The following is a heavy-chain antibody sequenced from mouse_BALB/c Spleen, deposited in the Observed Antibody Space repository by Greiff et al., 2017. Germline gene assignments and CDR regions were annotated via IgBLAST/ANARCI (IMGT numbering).Heavy chain of an antibody. V-gene: IGHV1-69*02. CDR3: TRGTGRYAMDY. D-gene: IGHD4-1*01. Sequence: VQLQQPGAELVRPGASVKLSCKASGYTFTSYWINWVKQRPGQGLEWIGNIYPSDSYTNYNQKFKDKATLTVDKSSSTAYMQLSSPTSEDSAVYYCTRGTGRYAMDYWGQGTSVTVSS. J-gene: IGHJ4*01. CDR1: GYTFTSYW. CDR2: IYPSDSYT.